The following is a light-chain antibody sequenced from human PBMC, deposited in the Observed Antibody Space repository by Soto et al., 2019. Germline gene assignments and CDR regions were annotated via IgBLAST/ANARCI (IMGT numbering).Light chain of an antibody. J-gene: IGKJ1*01. CDR2: GAS. Sequence: EIVLTQSPGTLSLSPGERATLSCRASQSVSSSYLAWYQQKPGQAPRLLIYGASSRATGIPDRFSGSGSGTDFTLTISGLEPEDFAVYYCQQYGSSRTFG. CDR1: QSVSSSY. V-gene: IGKV3-20*01. CDR3: QQYGSSRT.